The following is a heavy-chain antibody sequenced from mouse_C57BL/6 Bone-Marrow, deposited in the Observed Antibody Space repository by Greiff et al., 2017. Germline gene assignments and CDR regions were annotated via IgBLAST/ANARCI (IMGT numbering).Heavy chain of an antibody. J-gene: IGHJ3*01. CDR3: AMPGSGDYYGSSYVQFAY. V-gene: IGHV5-9*01. CDR1: GFTFSSYT. D-gene: IGHD1-1*01. Sequence: EVQRVESGGGLVKPGGSLKLSCAASGFTFSSYTMSWVRQTPEKRLEWVATISGGGGNTYYPDSVKGRFTISRDNAKNTLYLQMSSLRSEDTALYYCAMPGSGDYYGSSYVQFAYGGQGTLVTVSA. CDR2: ISGGGGNT.